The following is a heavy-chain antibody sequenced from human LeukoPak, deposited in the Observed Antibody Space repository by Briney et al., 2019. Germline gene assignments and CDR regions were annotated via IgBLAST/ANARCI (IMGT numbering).Heavy chain of an antibody. V-gene: IGHV3-30*18. CDR3: AKVRVDYGGNSGGNNWFDP. CDR1: GFTFSSYG. CDR2: ISYDGSNK. D-gene: IGHD4-23*01. J-gene: IGHJ5*02. Sequence: GGSLRPSCAASGFTFSSYGMHWVRQAPGKGLEWVAVISYDGSNKYYADSVKGRFTISRDNSKNTLYLQMNSLRAEDTAVYYCAKVRVDYGGNSGGNNWFDPWGQGTLVTVSS.